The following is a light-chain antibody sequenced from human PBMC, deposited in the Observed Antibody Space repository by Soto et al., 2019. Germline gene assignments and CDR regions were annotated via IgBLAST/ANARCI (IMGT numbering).Light chain of an antibody. CDR1: KSDIGVYDF. J-gene: IGLJ1*01. CDR3: KSYAGSNPYG. Sequence: QSVLSQPPSTSESPGQSVTISCTGNKSDIGVYDFVSWYQHHPGKAPRLIIYEVVQRPSGVPDRFSGSKSGNTASLTVSGLQAADEAEYFCKSYAGSNPYGYVSVTKVTVL. CDR2: EVV. V-gene: IGLV2-8*01.